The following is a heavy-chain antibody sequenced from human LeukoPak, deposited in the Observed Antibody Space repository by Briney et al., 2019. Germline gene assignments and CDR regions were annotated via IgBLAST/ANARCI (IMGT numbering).Heavy chain of an antibody. CDR1: GFTFSSYS. CDR2: ISSSSSYL. J-gene: IGHJ3*01. D-gene: IGHD2-15*01. Sequence: AGGSLRLSCAASGFTFSSYSMNWVRQAPGKGLEWVSSISSSSSYLYYADSVKGRFTISRDNAKNSLHLQMNSLRAEDTAVYYCARATLGYCSGGNCYSDAFDFWGQGTMVSVSS. V-gene: IGHV3-21*01. CDR3: ARATLGYCSGGNCYSDAFDF.